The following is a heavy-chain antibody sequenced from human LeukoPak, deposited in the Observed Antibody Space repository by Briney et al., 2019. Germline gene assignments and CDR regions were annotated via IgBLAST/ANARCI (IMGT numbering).Heavy chain of an antibody. V-gene: IGHV4-4*08. CDR3: ARRAYYDSSGYHPAAGYFDL. CDR2: IYSNGII. Sequence: SEPLSLTCTVSGASIFSYYWNWIRQSPGKGLEWIGFIYSNGIISYNPSLRSRGSISIATSRNQFSLRLTSVTAADTAIYYCARRAYYDSSGYHPAAGYFDLWGRGTLVTVSS. CDR1: GASIFSYY. D-gene: IGHD3-22*01. J-gene: IGHJ2*01.